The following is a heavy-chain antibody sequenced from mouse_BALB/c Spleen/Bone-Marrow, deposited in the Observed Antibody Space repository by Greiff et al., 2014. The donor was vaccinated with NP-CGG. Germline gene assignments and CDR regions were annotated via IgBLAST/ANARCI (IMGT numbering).Heavy chain of an antibody. CDR1: GYTFTDYH. Sequence: EVKLVESGPEPVKPGASVKMSCKASGYTFTDYHMKWVKQSHGKSLEWIGEINPNNGDTFYNQKYKGKATLTVGKSSSTAYMQLNSLTSEDPAVYYCARRQEDYYAWFAYWGQGTLVTVSA. CDR2: INPNNGDT. J-gene: IGHJ3*01. D-gene: IGHD1-1*01. V-gene: IGHV1-18*01. CDR3: ARRQEDYYAWFAY.